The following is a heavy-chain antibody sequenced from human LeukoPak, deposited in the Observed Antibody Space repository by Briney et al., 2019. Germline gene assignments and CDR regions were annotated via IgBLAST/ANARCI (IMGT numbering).Heavy chain of an antibody. Sequence: SETLSLTCTVSGGSISSYYWSWIRQPPGKGLEWIGYIYYSGSTNYNPSLESRVTISVDTSKNQFSLKLSSVTAADTAVYYCAREYSSGWSGGGYWGQGTLVTVSS. CDR1: GGSISSYY. CDR3: AREYSSGWSGGGY. J-gene: IGHJ4*02. V-gene: IGHV4-59*01. D-gene: IGHD6-19*01. CDR2: IYYSGST.